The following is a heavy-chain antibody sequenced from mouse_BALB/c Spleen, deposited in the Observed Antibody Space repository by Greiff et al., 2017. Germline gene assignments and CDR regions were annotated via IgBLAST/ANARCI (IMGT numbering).Heavy chain of an antibody. CDR1: GFTFSSYG. V-gene: IGHV5-6-3*01. CDR3: ARDGYYGSKGYYFDY. D-gene: IGHD1-1*01. J-gene: IGHJ2*01. CDR2: INSNGGST. Sequence: EVHLVESGGGLVQPGGSLKLSCAASGFTFSSYGMSWVRQTPDKRLELVATINSNGGSTYYPDSVKGRFTISRDNAKNTLYLQMSSLKSEDTAMYYCARDGYYGSKGYYFDYWGQGTTLTVSS.